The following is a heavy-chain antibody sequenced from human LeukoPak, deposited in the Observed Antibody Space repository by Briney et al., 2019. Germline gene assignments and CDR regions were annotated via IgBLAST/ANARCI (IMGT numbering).Heavy chain of an antibody. CDR1: GFVFSTYA. CDR3: ARDFRDYRDYVAYFDS. CDR2: ILYDGTNQ. J-gene: IGHJ4*02. V-gene: IGHV3-30-3*01. Sequence: GGSLRLSCAASGFVFSTYAMHWVRQAPGKGLEWVAVILYDGTNQYYADSVKGRFTISRDNSRNTLYLQMSSLKVEDTAVYYCARDFRDYRDYVAYFDSWGQGTLVTVSS. D-gene: IGHD4-17*01.